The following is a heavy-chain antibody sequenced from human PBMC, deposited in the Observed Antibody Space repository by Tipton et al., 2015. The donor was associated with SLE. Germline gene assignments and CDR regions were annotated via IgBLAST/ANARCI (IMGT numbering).Heavy chain of an antibody. Sequence: LRLSCTVSGGSISSHYWSWIRQPPGKRLEWIGHVHSSGSTFYNPSLKSRVTISMDTPKNQVSLRMTSVTAADTAVYYCATSGYDFLSWFDPWGQGTPVTVSS. CDR3: ATSGYDFLSWFDP. D-gene: IGHD5-12*01. J-gene: IGHJ5*02. CDR1: GGSISSHY. CDR2: VHSSGST. V-gene: IGHV4-59*11.